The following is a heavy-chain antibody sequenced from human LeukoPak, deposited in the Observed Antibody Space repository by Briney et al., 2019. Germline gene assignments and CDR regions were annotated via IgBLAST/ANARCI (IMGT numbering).Heavy chain of an antibody. Sequence: RSSETLSLTCTVSGDSIGSHYWSWIRQPPGKGLEWIGYIFYVGSTNYNPSLKSRVTISVDTSKNQFSLKLSSVTAADTAVYYCARAFTYYDFWSGYYWENPGKVWFDPWGQGTLVTVSS. D-gene: IGHD3-3*01. CDR2: IFYVGST. J-gene: IGHJ5*02. CDR1: GDSIGSHY. V-gene: IGHV4-59*11. CDR3: ARAFTYYDFWSGYYWENPGKVWFDP.